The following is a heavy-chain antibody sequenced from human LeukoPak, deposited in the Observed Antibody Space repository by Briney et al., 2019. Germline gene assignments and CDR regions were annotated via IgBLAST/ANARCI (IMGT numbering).Heavy chain of an antibody. CDR3: AVNATKYYYYGMDV. J-gene: IGHJ6*02. CDR1: GFTFSSYE. D-gene: IGHD2-8*01. CDR2: ISSSGSTI. V-gene: IGHV3-48*03. Sequence: PGGSLRLSCAACGFTFSSYEMNWVRQAPGKGLEWVSYISSSGSTIYYADSVKGRFTISRDNAKKSLYLQMNSLRAEETAVYYCAVNATKYYYYGMDVWGQGTTVTVSS.